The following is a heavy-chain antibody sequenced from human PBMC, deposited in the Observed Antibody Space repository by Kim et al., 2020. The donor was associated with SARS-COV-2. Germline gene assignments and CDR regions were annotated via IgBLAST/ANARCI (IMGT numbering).Heavy chain of an antibody. CDR2: IYTSGST. CDR3: ARDGELWAFDY. V-gene: IGHV4-61*02. CDR1: GGSISSGSYY. D-gene: IGHD3-16*01. Sequence: SETLSLTCTVSGGSISSGSYYWSWIRQPAGKGLEWIGRIYTSGSTNYNPSLKSRVTISVDTSKNQFSLKLSSVTAADTAVYYCARDGELWAFDYWGQGTLVTVSS. J-gene: IGHJ4*02.